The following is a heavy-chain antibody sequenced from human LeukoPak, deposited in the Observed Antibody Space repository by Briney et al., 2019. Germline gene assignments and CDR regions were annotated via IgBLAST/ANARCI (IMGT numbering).Heavy chain of an antibody. CDR2: VTSDGGTT. CDR3: AKVRERQWLYYFDY. V-gene: IGHV3-30*18. J-gene: IGHJ4*02. Sequence: PGGCLRLSCAAPGFTFSNYGMDWVRQARGKGLDWVAVVTSDGGTTYYAESVKGRFTIYRDNSKNTLCLQMNRLRAGDTAVYYCAKVRERQWLYYFDYWGQGTLVTVSS. D-gene: IGHD6-19*01. CDR1: GFTFSNYG.